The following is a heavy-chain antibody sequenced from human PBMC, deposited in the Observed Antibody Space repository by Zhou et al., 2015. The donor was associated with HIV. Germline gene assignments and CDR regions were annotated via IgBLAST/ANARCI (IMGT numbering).Heavy chain of an antibody. J-gene: IGHJ4*02. CDR3: TRGRWEVPDAY. D-gene: IGHD1-26*01. Sequence: QVQLVESGGDVKNPGASIRVSCKASGYTFTSYDINWMRQATGQRPEWMGWMNTNGGQTGYAQKFQGRVTMTRDTSINTAYMELSGLTSEDTAIYYCTRGRWEVPDAYWGQGSLVTVSP. CDR1: GYTFTSYD. V-gene: IGHV1-8*01. CDR2: MNTNGGQT.